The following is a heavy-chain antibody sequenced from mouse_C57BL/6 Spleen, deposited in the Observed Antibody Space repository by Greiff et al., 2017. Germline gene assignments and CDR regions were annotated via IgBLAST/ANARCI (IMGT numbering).Heavy chain of an antibody. CDR3: ARPNWDWYFDV. Sequence: EVKLMESGGGLVKPGGSLKLSCAASGFTFSSYTMSWVRQTPEKRLEWVATISGGGGNTYYPDSVKGRFTISRDNAKNTLYLQMSSLRSEDTALYYCARPNWDWYFDVWGTGTTVTVSS. V-gene: IGHV5-9*01. CDR1: GFTFSSYT. CDR2: ISGGGGNT. J-gene: IGHJ1*03. D-gene: IGHD4-1*01.